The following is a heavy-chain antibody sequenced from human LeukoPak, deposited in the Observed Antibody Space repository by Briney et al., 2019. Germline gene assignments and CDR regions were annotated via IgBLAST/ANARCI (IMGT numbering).Heavy chain of an antibody. CDR3: AKDGSITGGFDY. CDR1: GFTFSSYA. D-gene: IGHD7-27*01. CDR2: ISYDGSNK. Sequence: PGGSLRLSCAASGFTFSSYAMHWVRQAPGKGLEWVAVISYDGSNKYYADSVKGRFTISRDNSKNTLYLQMNSLRAEDTAVYYCAKDGSITGGFDYWGQGTPVTVSS. J-gene: IGHJ4*02. V-gene: IGHV3-30-3*01.